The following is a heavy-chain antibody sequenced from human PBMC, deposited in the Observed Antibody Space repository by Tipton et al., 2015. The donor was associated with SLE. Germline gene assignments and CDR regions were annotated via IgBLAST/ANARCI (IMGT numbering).Heavy chain of an antibody. D-gene: IGHD2-2*02. CDR1: GGSFSGYY. Sequence: TLSLTCAVYGGSFSGYYWSWIRQPPGKGLEWIGEINHSGSTNYNPSLKSRVTISVDTSKNQFSLKLSSVTAADTAVYYCAAMRALYGFDIWGQGTMVTVSS. V-gene: IGHV4-34*01. CDR2: INHSGST. J-gene: IGHJ3*02. CDR3: AAMRALYGFDI.